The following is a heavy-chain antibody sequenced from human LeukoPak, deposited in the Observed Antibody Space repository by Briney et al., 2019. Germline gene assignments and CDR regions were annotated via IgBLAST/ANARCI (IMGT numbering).Heavy chain of an antibody. CDR3: ARAVPGFDY. CDR2: ISGSSSSYI. Sequence: TGGSLRLSCAASGFTFSSYEMNWVRQAPGKGLEWVSCISGSSSSYIYYSDSVRGRFTISRDNAKNSLYLQMNSLTAEDTAVYYCARAVPGFDYWGQGTLVTVSS. D-gene: IGHD1-14*01. J-gene: IGHJ4*02. CDR1: GFTFSSYE. V-gene: IGHV3-21*01.